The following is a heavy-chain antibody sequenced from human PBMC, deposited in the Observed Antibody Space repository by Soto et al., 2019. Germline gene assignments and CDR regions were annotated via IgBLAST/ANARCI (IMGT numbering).Heavy chain of an antibody. J-gene: IGHJ6*02. CDR3: AREVVIDDMWDYYYGMDV. CDR1: GGTFSSYA. V-gene: IGHV1-69*13. CDR2: IIPIFGTA. D-gene: IGHD2-2*01. Sequence: SVKVSCKASGGTFSSYAISWVRQAPGQGLEWMGGIIPIFGTANYAQKFQGRVTITADESTSTAYMELSSLRSEDTAVYYCAREVVIDDMWDYYYGMDVWGQGTTVTVSS.